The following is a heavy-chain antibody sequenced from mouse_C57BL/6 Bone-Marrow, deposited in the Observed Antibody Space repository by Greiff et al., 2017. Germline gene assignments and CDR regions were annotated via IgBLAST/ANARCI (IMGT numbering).Heavy chain of an antibody. CDR1: GYAFTNYL. D-gene: IGHD2-5*01. CDR3: ARSYYSNLYYYAMDY. CDR2: INPGSGGT. J-gene: IGHJ4*01. Sequence: QVQLQPSGAELVRPGTSVKVSCKASGYAFTNYLIEWVKQRPGQGLEWIGVINPGSGGTNYPEKFKGKATLTADKSSSTAYMQLSILTSEDSAVYFCARSYYSNLYYYAMDYWGQGTSVTVSS. V-gene: IGHV1-54*01.